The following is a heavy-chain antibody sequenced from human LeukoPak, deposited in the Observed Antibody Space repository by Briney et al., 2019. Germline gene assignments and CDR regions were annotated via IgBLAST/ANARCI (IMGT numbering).Heavy chain of an antibody. J-gene: IGHJ3*02. CDR3: ARSLITYYYDSSGPGDAFDI. CDR2: IYRSGTT. D-gene: IGHD3-22*01. Sequence: SETLSLTCAVSGYSISSGYYWGWIRQPPGKGLEWIGSIYRSGTTYYNPSLKSRVTISVDTSKNQFSLKLSSVTAADMAVYYCARSLITYYYDSSGPGDAFDIWGQGTMVTVSS. CDR1: GYSISSGYY. V-gene: IGHV4-38-2*01.